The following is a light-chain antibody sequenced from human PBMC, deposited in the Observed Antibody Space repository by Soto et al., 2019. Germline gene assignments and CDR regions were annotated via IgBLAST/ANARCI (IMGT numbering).Light chain of an antibody. V-gene: IGKV3-15*01. CDR1: QSVSSN. Sequence: IVMTQSPATLSVSPGERATLSCRASQSVSSNLAWYQQKPGQAPRLLIYGASTRATGIPARFSGSGSGTEFTLTISSLQSEDFAVDYCQQYNNWPFTFGPGPKVDIK. J-gene: IGKJ3*01. CDR2: GAS. CDR3: QQYNNWPFT.